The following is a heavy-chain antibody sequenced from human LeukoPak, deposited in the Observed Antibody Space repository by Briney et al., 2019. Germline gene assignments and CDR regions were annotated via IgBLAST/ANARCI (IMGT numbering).Heavy chain of an antibody. J-gene: IGHJ4*02. CDR2: IRYDGTNK. D-gene: IGHD5-18*01. Sequence: GGSLRLSCAASRFTFSSYGMHWVRQAPGKGLEWVAFIRYDGTNKYYRDSVKGRFTISRDNSRNTVYLQMNSLRAEDTAVYYCANDLGWIQLNLGRGQGTLVTVSS. CDR1: RFTFSSYG. CDR3: ANDLGWIQLNLG. V-gene: IGHV3-30*02.